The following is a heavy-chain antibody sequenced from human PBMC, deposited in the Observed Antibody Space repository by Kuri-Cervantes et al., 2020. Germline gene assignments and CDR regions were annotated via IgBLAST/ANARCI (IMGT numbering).Heavy chain of an antibody. Sequence: GGSLRLSCAASGFTFSSHVMHWVRQSSGKGPEWLAVISTDGTKAYHADSVKGRFTISRDNSKNTLSLQMDSPRVEDTAVYYCVRDVKDSSSWYGYYYYGMDVWGQGTTVTVSS. CDR3: VRDVKDSSSWYGYYYYGMDV. J-gene: IGHJ6*02. V-gene: IGHV3-30*16. CDR2: ISTDGTKA. D-gene: IGHD6-13*01. CDR1: GFTFSSHV.